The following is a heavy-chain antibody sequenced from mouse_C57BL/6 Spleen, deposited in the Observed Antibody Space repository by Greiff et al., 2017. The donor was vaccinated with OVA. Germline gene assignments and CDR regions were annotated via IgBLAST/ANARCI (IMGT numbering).Heavy chain of an antibody. Sequence: VKLVESGPGLVQPSQSLSITCTVSGFSLTSYGVHWVRQSPGKGLEWLGVIWSGGSTDYNAAFISRLSISKDNSKSQVFFKMNSLQADDTAIYYCARKVVATDYYAMDYWGQGTSVTVSS. D-gene: IGHD1-1*01. J-gene: IGHJ4*01. CDR1: GFSLTSYG. CDR2: IWSGGST. V-gene: IGHV2-2*01. CDR3: ARKVVATDYYAMDY.